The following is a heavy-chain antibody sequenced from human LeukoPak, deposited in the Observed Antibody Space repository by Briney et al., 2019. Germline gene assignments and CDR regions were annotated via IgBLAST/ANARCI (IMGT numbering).Heavy chain of an antibody. Sequence: GGSLRLSCAVSGPIVSTNYMSWVRQAPGKGLEWISILYVNENRYYADSVKGRFIISRDPPKNPQYLQMNSLTAEDTAMYYCVREDLGVDYWGQGTLVTVSS. V-gene: IGHV3-53*01. CDR3: VREDLGVDY. D-gene: IGHD1-26*01. J-gene: IGHJ4*02. CDR1: GPIVSTNY. CDR2: LYVNENR.